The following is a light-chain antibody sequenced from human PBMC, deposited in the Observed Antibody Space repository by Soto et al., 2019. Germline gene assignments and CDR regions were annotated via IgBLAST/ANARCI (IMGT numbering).Light chain of an antibody. J-gene: IGKJ1*01. CDR1: QSISNR. CDR3: QQYNTYSWT. V-gene: IGKV1-5*03. Sequence: DIQMTQFPSTLSASVGDRVTITCRASQSISNRLAWFQQKSGEAPNLLIHKASSLESGVPSRFSGSGSGTEFTLTISSLQPDDFATYYCQQYNTYSWTFGQGPQVEIK. CDR2: KAS.